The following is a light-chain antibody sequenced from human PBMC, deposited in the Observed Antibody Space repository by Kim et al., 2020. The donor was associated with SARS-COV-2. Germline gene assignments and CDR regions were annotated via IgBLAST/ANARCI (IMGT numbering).Light chain of an antibody. Sequence: DIQMTQSPSSLSASVGDRVTITCRVSQSITTYLNWYQQKPGKAPELLIYAASNLQSGVPSRFSRSGSGTDFTLTISSLQPEDFATYYCQQTYSAPPTFGHGTKVDIK. J-gene: IGKJ1*01. CDR2: AAS. CDR1: QSITTY. V-gene: IGKV1-39*01. CDR3: QQTYSAPPT.